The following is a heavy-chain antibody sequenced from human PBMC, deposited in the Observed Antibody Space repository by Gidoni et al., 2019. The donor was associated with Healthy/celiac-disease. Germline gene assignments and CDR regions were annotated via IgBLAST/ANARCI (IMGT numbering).Heavy chain of an antibody. J-gene: IGHJ6*04. D-gene: IGHD6-13*01. CDR1: GGSISSYY. Sequence: QVQLQESGPGLAKPSETLSLTCTVSGGSISSYYWSWIRQPPGKGLEWIGYIYYSGSTNYNPSLKSRVTISVDTSKNQFSLKLSSVTAADTAVYYCARDLGAAYSSSWTYYYYGMDVWGKGTTVTVSS. CDR3: ARDLGAAYSSSWTYYYYGMDV. V-gene: IGHV4-59*01. CDR2: IYYSGST.